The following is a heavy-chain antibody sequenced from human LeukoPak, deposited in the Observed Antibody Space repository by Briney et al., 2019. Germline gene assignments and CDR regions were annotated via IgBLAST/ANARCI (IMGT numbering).Heavy chain of an antibody. Sequence: SETLSLTCTVSGGSISTSNYYWGWIRQPPGKGLEWIGEINHSGSTNYNPSLKSRVTISVDTSKNQFSLKLSSVTAADTAVYYCARSLYYYGSDSFDIWGQGTMVTVSS. D-gene: IGHD3-10*01. J-gene: IGHJ3*02. V-gene: IGHV4-39*07. CDR3: ARSLYYYGSDSFDI. CDR1: GGSISTSNYY. CDR2: INHSGST.